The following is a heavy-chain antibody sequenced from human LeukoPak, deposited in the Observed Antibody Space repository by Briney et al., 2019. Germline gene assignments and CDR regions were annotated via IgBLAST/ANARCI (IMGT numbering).Heavy chain of an antibody. CDR3: VRDSDHAPDY. CDR1: GYIFTNYG. J-gene: IGHJ4*02. Sequence: ASVTVSCKTSGYIFTNYGVSWVRQAPGQGLEWMGWINVYNGHTIYAQEFQGRVTLTTDTSTSTAHMDLRSLRSDDTVVYYCVRDSDHAPDYWGQGTLVTVSS. V-gene: IGHV1-18*01. CDR2: INVYNGHT. D-gene: IGHD3-10*01.